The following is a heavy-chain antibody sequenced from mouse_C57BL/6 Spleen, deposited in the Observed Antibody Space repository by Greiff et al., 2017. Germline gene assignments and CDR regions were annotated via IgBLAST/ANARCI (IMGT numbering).Heavy chain of an antibody. J-gene: IGHJ2*01. CDR2: IDPSDSYT. CDR3: ARSGGLRGDY. D-gene: IGHD2-4*01. V-gene: IGHV1-69*01. Sequence: VKLMESGAELVMPGASVKLSCKASGYTFTSYWMHWVKQRPGQGLEWIGEIDPSDSYTNYNQKFKGKSTLTVDKSSSTAYMQLSSLTSEDSAVYYCARSGGLRGDYWGQGTTLTVSS. CDR1: GYTFTSYW.